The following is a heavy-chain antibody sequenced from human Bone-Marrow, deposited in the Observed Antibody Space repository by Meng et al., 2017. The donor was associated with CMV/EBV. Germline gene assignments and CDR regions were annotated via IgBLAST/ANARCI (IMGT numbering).Heavy chain of an antibody. D-gene: IGHD3-10*01. V-gene: IGHV3-21*01. CDR1: GFTFSDYT. J-gene: IGHJ4*02. Sequence: GGSLRLSCAASGFTFSDYTMQWVRQAPGKGLEWVSSISSSSTYIFYAESVKGRFTISRDNAKESLYLQMNSLRAEDTAMYYCARDLSITLVRGVARWGQGPLVT. CDR2: ISSSSTYI. CDR3: ARDLSITLVRGVAR.